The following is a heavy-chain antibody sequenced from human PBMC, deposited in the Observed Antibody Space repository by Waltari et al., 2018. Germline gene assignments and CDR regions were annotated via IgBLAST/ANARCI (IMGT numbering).Heavy chain of an antibody. J-gene: IGHJ6*03. D-gene: IGHD6-13*01. CDR1: GGSISSYY. V-gene: IGHV4-4*07. Sequence: QVQLQESGPGLVKPSETLSLTCTVSGGSISSYYWSWIRQPAGKGLEWIGRIYTSGSTNYNPSLKSRVTMTEDTSTDTAYMELSSLRSEDTAVYYCATAAAGPDYYYYMDVWGKGTTVTVSS. CDR2: IYTSGST. CDR3: ATAAAGPDYYYYMDV.